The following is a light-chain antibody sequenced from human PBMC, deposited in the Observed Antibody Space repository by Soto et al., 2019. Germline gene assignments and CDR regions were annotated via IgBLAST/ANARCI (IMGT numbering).Light chain of an antibody. V-gene: IGKV3-20*01. CDR1: QSVSSSY. J-gene: IGKJ2*01. CDR2: GAS. CDR3: QQYGSSPYT. Sequence: EIVLTQSPGTLCLSRGERATLSCRASQSVSSSYLAWYQQKPGQAPRLLIYGASSRATGIPDRFSGSGSGTDFTLTISRLEPEDFAVYYSQQYGSSPYTFGQGTKLEIK.